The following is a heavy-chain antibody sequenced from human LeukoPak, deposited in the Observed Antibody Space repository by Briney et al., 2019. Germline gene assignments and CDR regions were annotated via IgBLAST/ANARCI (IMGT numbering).Heavy chain of an antibody. J-gene: IGHJ4*02. CDR1: GFTFSNYA. Sequence: RPGGSLRLSCAASGFTFSNYAMTWVRQAPGKGLEWVSAISGSDGSTYYSDSVTGRFTISRDNSKNTLYLQMTSLRPDDTAVYYCAKDGYDFWIAYQIVLWGQGPADTLSS. CDR3: AKDGYDFWIAYQIVL. D-gene: IGHD3-3*01. CDR2: ISGSDGST. V-gene: IGHV3-23*01.